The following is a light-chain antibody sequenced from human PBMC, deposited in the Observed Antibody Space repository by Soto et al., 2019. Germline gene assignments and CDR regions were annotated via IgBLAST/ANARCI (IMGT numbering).Light chain of an antibody. CDR2: GAF. CDR1: QSVSSS. V-gene: IGKV3-15*01. Sequence: EIVMTQSPVTLSVSPGERATLSCRASQSVSSSLAWYQQKPGQAPSLLIYGAFTRATGIPARFSGTGSGTEFTLTISSLQSEDFALYYCQQYNDWPLTFGQGTKVDSK. J-gene: IGKJ1*01. CDR3: QQYNDWPLT.